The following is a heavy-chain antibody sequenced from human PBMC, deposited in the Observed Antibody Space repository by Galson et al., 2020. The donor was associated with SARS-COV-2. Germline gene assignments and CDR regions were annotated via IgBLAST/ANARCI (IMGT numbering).Heavy chain of an antibody. D-gene: IGHD1-26*01. CDR2: IQYDGSAM. V-gene: IGHV3-30*04. Sequence: TGGSLRLSCAASGFTFSSYAMHWVRQAPGKGLEWVAVIQYDGSAMWYADSVKGRSTVSRDNSKNTLFLQMNSLRVEDTAVYYCARDITGSFSFDYWGLGTLVTVSS. CDR1: GFTFSSYA. CDR3: ARDITGSFSFDY. J-gene: IGHJ4*02.